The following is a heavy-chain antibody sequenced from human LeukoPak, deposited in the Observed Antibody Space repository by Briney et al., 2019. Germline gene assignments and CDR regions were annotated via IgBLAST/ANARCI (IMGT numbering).Heavy chain of an antibody. J-gene: IGHJ4*02. CDR3: TRGDDRSGYGYQEGDY. CDR1: GFTFSSHA. Sequence: PGGSLRLSCVAFGFTFSSHAMHWVRQAPGKGLEWVAVISFDGSYTYCADSVKGRFTISRDNSKNTVYLQMSSLRAEDTAVYYCTRGDDRSGYGYQEGDYWGQGTLVTVSS. CDR2: ISFDGSYT. V-gene: IGHV3-30*04. D-gene: IGHD3-22*01.